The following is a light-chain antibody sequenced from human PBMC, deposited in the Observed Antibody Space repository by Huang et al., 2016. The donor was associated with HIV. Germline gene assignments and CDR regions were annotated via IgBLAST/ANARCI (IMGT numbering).Light chain of an antibody. CDR2: AAS. CDR3: QQSYSTLT. Sequence: DIQMTQSPSSLSASVGDRVTITCRASQSISSYLNWYQQKPGKAPKLLIYAASSLPSGVPSRFSGSGSGTDFTLTISSLQPEDFATYYCQQSYSTLTFGPGTKVDIK. J-gene: IGKJ3*01. CDR1: QSISSY. V-gene: IGKV1-39*01.